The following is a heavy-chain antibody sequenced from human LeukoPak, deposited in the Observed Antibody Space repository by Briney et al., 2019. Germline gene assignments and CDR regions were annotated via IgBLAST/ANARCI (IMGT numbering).Heavy chain of an antibody. Sequence: SLRLSCAASGFTFDDYAMHWVRQAPGKGLEWVSGISWNSGTIGYADSVKGRFTISRDNAKNSLYLQMNSLRAEDTAVYYCARDRRDDYVWGSYRSNAFDIWGQGTMVTVSS. CDR2: ISWNSGTI. CDR3: ARDRRDDYVWGSYRSNAFDI. CDR1: GFTFDDYA. J-gene: IGHJ3*02. D-gene: IGHD3-16*02. V-gene: IGHV3-9*01.